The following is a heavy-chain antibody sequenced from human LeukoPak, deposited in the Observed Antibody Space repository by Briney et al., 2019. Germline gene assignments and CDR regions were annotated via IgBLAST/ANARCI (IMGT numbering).Heavy chain of an antibody. D-gene: IGHD3-10*01. CDR1: GYSFTSYW. CDR2: IYPGDSDT. V-gene: IGHV5-51*01. J-gene: IGHJ4*02. CDR3: ARERMVRGVIKEFDY. Sequence: KPGESLKISCKGSGYSFTSYWIGWVRQMPGKGLEWMGIIYPGDSDTRYSPSFQGQVTISADKSISTAYLQWSSLKASDTAMYYCARERMVRGVIKEFDYWGQGTLVTVSS.